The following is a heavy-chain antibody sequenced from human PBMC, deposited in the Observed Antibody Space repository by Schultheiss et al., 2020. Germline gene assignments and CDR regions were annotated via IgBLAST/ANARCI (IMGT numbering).Heavy chain of an antibody. CDR2: IWYDGSNK. J-gene: IGHJ6*02. Sequence: GGSLRLSCAASGFTFSSYGMHWVRQAPGKGLEWVAVIWYDGSNKYYADSVKGRFTISRDNAKNSLYLQMNSLRAEDTAVYYCARENGLDVWGQGTTVTVSS. CDR3: ARENGLDV. V-gene: IGHV3-33*01. CDR1: GFTFSSYG.